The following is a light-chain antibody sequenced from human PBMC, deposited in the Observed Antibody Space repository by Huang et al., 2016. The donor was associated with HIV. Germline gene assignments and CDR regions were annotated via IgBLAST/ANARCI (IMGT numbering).Light chain of an antibody. J-gene: IGKJ2*01. Sequence: DIQMTQSPSSLSASICDRVTMSCRASQTVDMYLNWDQQTPGRAPKLLIYAASNLQSDVPSRFSGTGSGTNFTLTISSLQPEDFVIYFCQQTYNVPRTFGQGTALEIK. CDR3: QQTYNVPRT. CDR1: QTVDMY. V-gene: IGKV1-39*01. CDR2: AAS.